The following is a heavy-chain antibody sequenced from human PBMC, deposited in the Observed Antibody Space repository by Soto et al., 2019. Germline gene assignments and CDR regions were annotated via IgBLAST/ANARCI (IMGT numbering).Heavy chain of an antibody. D-gene: IGHD3-22*01. Sequence: GGSLRLSCAASGFTFSSYAMHWVRQAPGKGLEWVAVISYDGSNKYYADSVKGRFTISRDNSKNTLYLQMNSLKAEDTAVYYCASVIPRIVVVIKGNCDYWGQGTLVTVSS. CDR3: ASVIPRIVVVIKGNCDY. J-gene: IGHJ4*02. V-gene: IGHV3-30-3*01. CDR1: GFTFSSYA. CDR2: ISYDGSNK.